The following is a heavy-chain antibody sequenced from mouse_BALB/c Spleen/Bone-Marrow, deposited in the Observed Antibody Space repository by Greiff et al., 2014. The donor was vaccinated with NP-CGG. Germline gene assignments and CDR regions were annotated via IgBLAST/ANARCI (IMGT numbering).Heavy chain of an antibody. CDR1: GYIFTSYW. CDR2: IYPETDST. J-gene: IGHJ4*01. Sequence: QVQLQQPGAELVRPGASVKLSCKTSGYIFTSYWIHWIKQRSGQGLEWIARIYPETDSTYYNEKFKGKATLTADKSSNTAYMQLGSLKSEDSAVYFCARTSNPAMDYWGQGTSVTVSS. CDR3: ARTSNPAMDY. V-gene: IGHV1S132*01. D-gene: IGHD2-5*01.